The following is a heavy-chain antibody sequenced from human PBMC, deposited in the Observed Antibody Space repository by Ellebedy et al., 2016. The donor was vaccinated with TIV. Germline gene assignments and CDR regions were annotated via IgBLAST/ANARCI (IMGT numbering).Heavy chain of an antibody. CDR1: GFMFSGYR. Sequence: GESLKISXAASGFMFSGYRMDWVRQPPGKGLEWVSSINSNTSYIYYADSVKGRFTISRDNAKNSLYLQMNSLRAEDTAVYYCARGGGSKHWGQGTLVTVSS. CDR2: INSNTSYI. J-gene: IGHJ1*01. V-gene: IGHV3-21*06. CDR3: ARGGGSKH. D-gene: IGHD1-26*01.